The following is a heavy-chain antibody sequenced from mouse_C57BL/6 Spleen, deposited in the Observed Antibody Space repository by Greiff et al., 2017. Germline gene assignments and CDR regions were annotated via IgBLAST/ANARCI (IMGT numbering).Heavy chain of an antibody. Sequence: VQLKESGPGLVKPSQSLSLTCSVTGYSITSGYYWNWIRQFPGNKLEWMGYISYDGSNNYNPSLKNRISITRDTSKNQFFLKLNSVTTEDTATYYCARDDGYYEGSGFAYWGQGTLVTVSA. V-gene: IGHV3-6*01. CDR1: GYSITSGYY. D-gene: IGHD2-3*01. CDR3: ARDDGYYEGSGFAY. CDR2: ISYDGSN. J-gene: IGHJ3*01.